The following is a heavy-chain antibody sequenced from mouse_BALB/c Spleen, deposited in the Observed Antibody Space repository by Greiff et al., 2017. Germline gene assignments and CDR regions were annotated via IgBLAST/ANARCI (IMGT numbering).Heavy chain of an antibody. CDR2: IRSKSNNYAT. CDR3: VRWDRSNYFDD. V-gene: IGHV10-1*02. Sequence: EVQRVESGGGLVQPKGSLKLSCAASGFTFNTYAMNWVRQAPGKGLEWVARIRSKSNNYATYYADSVKDRFTISRDDSQSMLYLQMNNLKTEDTAMYYCVRWDRSNYFDDWGQGTTLTVSS. CDR1: GFTFNTYA. D-gene: IGHD2-14*01. J-gene: IGHJ2*01.